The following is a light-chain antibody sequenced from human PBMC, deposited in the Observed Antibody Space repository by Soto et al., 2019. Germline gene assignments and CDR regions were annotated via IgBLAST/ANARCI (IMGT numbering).Light chain of an antibody. Sequence: EIVMTQSPATLSVSPGERATHSCRASQSVSINLAWYQQKPGQAPRLLIYGASSRATGIPARFSGSGSGTEFTLTISSLQSEDSAVYFCQQYNNWPRTFGQGTKVDIK. V-gene: IGKV3-15*01. CDR2: GAS. CDR3: QQYNNWPRT. CDR1: QSVSIN. J-gene: IGKJ1*01.